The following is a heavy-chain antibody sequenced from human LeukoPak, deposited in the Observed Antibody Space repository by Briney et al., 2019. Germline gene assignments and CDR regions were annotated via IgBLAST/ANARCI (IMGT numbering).Heavy chain of an antibody. CDR2: IYSSGIT. D-gene: IGHD2-2*01. J-gene: IGHJ6*03. CDR3: ARYLVGPLVGSYYSHYMDV. Sequence: SETLSLTCTVSGGSVSSYNWTWIRQPAGMGLELIGRIYSSGITNYSPSLRSRVTMSLDTSKNQFSLKMSSVTAADTAVYYCARYLVGPLVGSYYSHYMDVWGKGTTVTISS. V-gene: IGHV4-4*07. CDR1: GGSVSSYN.